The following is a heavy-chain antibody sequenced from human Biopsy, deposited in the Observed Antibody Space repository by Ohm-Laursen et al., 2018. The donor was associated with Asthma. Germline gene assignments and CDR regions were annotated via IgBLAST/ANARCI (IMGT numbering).Heavy chain of an antibody. CDR1: GGPFSNYA. CDR2: LIPVLGTA. CDR3: ARGYSGSDRIVYYYSGMEV. J-gene: IGHJ6*02. V-gene: IGHV1-69*01. D-gene: IGHD5-12*01. Sequence: SSVKVSCKASGGPFSNYAISRVRQAPRQGLEWMGGLIPVLGTADYAQMFEGRVTITADESTSTAYMELSSLRSEDTAVYYCARGYSGSDRIVYYYSGMEVWGPGTTVTVSS.